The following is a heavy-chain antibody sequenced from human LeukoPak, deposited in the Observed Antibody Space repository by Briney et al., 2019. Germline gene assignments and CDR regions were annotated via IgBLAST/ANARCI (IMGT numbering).Heavy chain of an antibody. V-gene: IGHV1-18*01. CDR2: IIAYNGNT. CDR3: ARVRNSGFRYVDS. J-gene: IGHJ4*02. Sequence: ASVKVSCKASGYTFTSYGISWVRQAPGQGLEWTGWIIAYNGNTNYAQKLQGRVTMTTDTSTSTAYMDLRSLRSDDTAVYYCARVRNSGFRYVDSWGQGNLVTVSS. CDR1: GYTFTSYG. D-gene: IGHD5-12*01.